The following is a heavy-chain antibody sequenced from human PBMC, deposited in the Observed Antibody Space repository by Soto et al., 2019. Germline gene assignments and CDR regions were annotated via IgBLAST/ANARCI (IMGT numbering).Heavy chain of an antibody. Sequence: SETLSLTCAVSGYSISSGYYWGWIRQPPGKGLEWIGSIYHSGSTYYNPSLKSRVTISVDTSKNQFSLKLSSVTAADTAVYYCAGYTTLLRFLEWLPLSYYYYGMDVWGQGTTVTVSS. CDR3: AGYTTLLRFLEWLPLSYYYYGMDV. CDR1: GYSISSGYY. CDR2: IYHSGST. J-gene: IGHJ6*02. V-gene: IGHV4-38-2*01. D-gene: IGHD3-3*01.